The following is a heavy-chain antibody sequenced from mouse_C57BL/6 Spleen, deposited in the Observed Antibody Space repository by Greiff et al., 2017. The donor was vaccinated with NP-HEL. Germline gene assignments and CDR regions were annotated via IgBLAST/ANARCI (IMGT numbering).Heavy chain of an antibody. CDR1: GYTFTSYW. Sequence: QVQLQQPGAELVRPGSSVKLSCKASGYTFTSYWMHWVKQRPIQGLEWIGNIDPSDSETHYNQKFKDKATLTVDKSSSTAYMQLSSLTSEDSAVYYCARSGDYLYAMDYWGQGTSVTVSS. J-gene: IGHJ4*01. D-gene: IGHD2-13*01. CDR3: ARSGDYLYAMDY. V-gene: IGHV1-52*01. CDR2: IDPSDSET.